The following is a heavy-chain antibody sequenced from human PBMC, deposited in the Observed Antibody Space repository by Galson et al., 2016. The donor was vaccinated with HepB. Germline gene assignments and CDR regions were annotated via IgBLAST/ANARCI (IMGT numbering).Heavy chain of an antibody. CDR2: IDTAGDP. D-gene: IGHD3-10*02. V-gene: IGHV3-13*05. CDR3: ARDISNVRGSSWYFDL. CDR1: GFTFNRYD. Sequence: SLRLSCAASGFTFNRYDMHWAPQATGKGLEWVSSIDTAGDPHYPASVKGRFTISRENAKNSLCLQMNRLRDEDTAVYYCARDISNVRGSSWYFDLWGRGTLVTVSS. J-gene: IGHJ2*01.